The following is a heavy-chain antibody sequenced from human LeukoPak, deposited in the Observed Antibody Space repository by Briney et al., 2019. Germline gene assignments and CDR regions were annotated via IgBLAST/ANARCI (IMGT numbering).Heavy chain of an antibody. CDR3: TSMVASFDY. Sequence: PGGSLRLSCAASGFTFSGSAMHWVGQASGKGLERVGRIRSKANSYATAYAASVKGRFTISRDDSKNTAYLQMNSLKTEDTAVYYCTSMVASFDYWGQGTLVTVSS. CDR1: GFTFSGSA. CDR2: IRSKANSYAT. D-gene: IGHD5-12*01. J-gene: IGHJ4*02. V-gene: IGHV3-73*01.